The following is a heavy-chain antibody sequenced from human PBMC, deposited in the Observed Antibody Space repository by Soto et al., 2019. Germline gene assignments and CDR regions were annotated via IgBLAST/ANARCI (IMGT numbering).Heavy chain of an antibody. D-gene: IGHD2-2*01. CDR1: GGSFSGYY. CDR2: INHSGTT. V-gene: IGHV4-34*01. Sequence: PSETLSLTCAVYGGSFSGYYWSWIRQPPGKGLEWIGEINHSGTTNHNPSLKSRVTISLDTSKAQFSLKLSSVTAVDTAVYYCARKGPTRHNYYGMDVWGQGTTVTVSS. CDR3: ARKGPTRHNYYGMDV. J-gene: IGHJ6*02.